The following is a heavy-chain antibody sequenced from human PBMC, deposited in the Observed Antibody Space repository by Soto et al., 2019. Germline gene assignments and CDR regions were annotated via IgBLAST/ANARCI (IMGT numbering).Heavy chain of an antibody. J-gene: IGHJ5*02. CDR1: GGTFSSYA. CDR3: ARAQGRYCGGDCYSVGWFDP. CDR2: IIAIFGTA. V-gene: IGHV1-69*05. Sequence: QVQLVQSGAEVKKPGSSVKVSCKASGGTFSSYAISWVRQAPGQGLEWMGGIIAIFGTANYAQKFQGRVRITPDEPTSTAYMELRSLRSEDTAVYYCARAQGRYCGGDCYSVGWFDPWGQGTLVTVSS. D-gene: IGHD2-21*02.